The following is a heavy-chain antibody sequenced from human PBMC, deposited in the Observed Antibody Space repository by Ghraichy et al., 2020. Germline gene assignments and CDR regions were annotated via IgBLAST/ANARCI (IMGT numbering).Heavy chain of an antibody. CDR2: ISSSSSYI. CDR1: GFTFSSYS. J-gene: IGHJ4*02. D-gene: IGHD3-9*01. CDR3: ARDIYDILTESTYYFDY. Sequence: GGSLRLSCAASGFTFSSYSMNWVRQAPGKGLEWVSSISSSSSYIYYADSVKGRFTISRDNAKNSLYLQMNSLRAEDTAVYYCARDIYDILTESTYYFDYWGQGTLVTVSS. V-gene: IGHV3-21*01.